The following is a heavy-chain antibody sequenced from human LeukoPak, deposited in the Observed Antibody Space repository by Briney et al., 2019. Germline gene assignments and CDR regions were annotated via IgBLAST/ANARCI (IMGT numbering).Heavy chain of an antibody. V-gene: IGHV3-21*01. CDR1: GITVSNYD. CDR2: VSGSGSHT. D-gene: IGHD3-22*01. CDR3: ARDWDSSGYYYFFDY. Sequence: GGSLRLSCVVSGITVSNYDMSWVRQAPGKGLEWVSSVSGSGSHTYYADSVKGRFTISRDNAKNSLYLQMNSLRAEDTAVYYCARDWDSSGYYYFFDYWGQGTLVTVSS. J-gene: IGHJ4*02.